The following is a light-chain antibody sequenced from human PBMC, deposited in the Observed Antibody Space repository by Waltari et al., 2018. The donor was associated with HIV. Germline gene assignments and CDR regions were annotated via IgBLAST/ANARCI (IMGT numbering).Light chain of an antibody. CDR1: SSNIGAGYD. V-gene: IGLV1-40*01. J-gene: IGLJ1*01. Sequence: QSVLTQPPSVSGAPGPRVTISCTGSSSNIGAGYDVPWYQQLPGTAPKLLIYGNSNRPSGVPDRFSGSKSGTSASLAITGLQAEDEADYYCQSYDSSLSGSGVFGTGTKVTVL. CDR3: QSYDSSLSGSGV. CDR2: GNS.